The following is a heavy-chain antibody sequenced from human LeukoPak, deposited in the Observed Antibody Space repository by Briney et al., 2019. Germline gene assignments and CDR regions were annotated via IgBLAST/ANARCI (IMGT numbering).Heavy chain of an antibody. CDR1: GGSISSGGYY. V-gene: IGHV4-31*03. CDR2: IYYSGST. CDR3: ARRSEGYGKPHWHFDL. Sequence: YPSETLSLTCTVSGGSISSGGYYWSWIRQHPGKGLEWIGYIYYSGSTYYNPSLKSRVTISVDTSKNQFSLKLSSVTAADTAVYYCARRSEGYGKPHWHFDLWGRGTLVTVSS. J-gene: IGHJ2*01. D-gene: IGHD3-10*01.